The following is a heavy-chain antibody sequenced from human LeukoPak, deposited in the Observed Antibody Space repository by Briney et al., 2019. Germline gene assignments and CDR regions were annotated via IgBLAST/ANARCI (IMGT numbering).Heavy chain of an antibody. J-gene: IGHJ4*02. Sequence: GGSLRLSCAASGFTFSNYAMSWVRQAPGKGLEWVSGISASGGSTYYAHSVNGRFTISRDNSKNTVSLQMDSLRAEDMALYYCAKSNGYTNSWYDYWGQGTLVSVSS. V-gene: IGHV3-23*01. D-gene: IGHD6-13*01. CDR2: ISASGGST. CDR3: AKSNGYTNSWYDY. CDR1: GFTFSNYA.